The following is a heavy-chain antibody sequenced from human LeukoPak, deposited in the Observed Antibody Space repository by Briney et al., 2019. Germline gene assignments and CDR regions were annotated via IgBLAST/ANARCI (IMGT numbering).Heavy chain of an antibody. CDR2: IHYSGST. J-gene: IGHJ5*02. CDR3: ARHGRWVAAKKANWFDP. V-gene: IGHV4-39*01. CDR1: GGSISSSSYY. D-gene: IGHD2-15*01. Sequence: PSETLSLTCIVSGGSISSSSYYWGWIRQPPGKVLEWIGRIHYSGSTYYNPSLNSRVTISVDTSTNQFSLKLSSVTAADTAVYYCARHGRWVAAKKANWFDPWGQGTLVTVSS.